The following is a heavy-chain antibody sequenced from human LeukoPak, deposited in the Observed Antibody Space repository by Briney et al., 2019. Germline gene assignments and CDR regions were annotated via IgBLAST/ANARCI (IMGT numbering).Heavy chain of an antibody. V-gene: IGHV3-23*01. Sequence: GGSLRLSCAASGFIFSNYAMTWVRQAPGKGLEWVSSITNSGGDTSYADSVKGRFTISRDNSKYTLDLQMNSLRAEDTAAYYCAKDRPRGIAAAGWYFDYWGQGTLVTVSS. CDR1: GFIFSNYA. CDR2: ITNSGGDT. CDR3: AKDRPRGIAAAGWYFDY. J-gene: IGHJ4*02. D-gene: IGHD6-13*01.